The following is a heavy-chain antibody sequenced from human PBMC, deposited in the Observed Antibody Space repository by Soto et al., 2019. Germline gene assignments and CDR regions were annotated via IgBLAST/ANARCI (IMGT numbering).Heavy chain of an antibody. Sequence: GGSLRLSCAASGFTFSSYGMHWVRQAPGKGLGWVEVIWYEGSNKYYADSVKGRFTISRDNSKNTLYLQMNSLRAEDTAVYYCAREGNGMDVWGQGTTVPVSS. CDR2: IWYEGSNK. CDR3: AREGNGMDV. CDR1: GFTFSSYG. D-gene: IGHD6-13*01. J-gene: IGHJ6*02. V-gene: IGHV3-33*01.